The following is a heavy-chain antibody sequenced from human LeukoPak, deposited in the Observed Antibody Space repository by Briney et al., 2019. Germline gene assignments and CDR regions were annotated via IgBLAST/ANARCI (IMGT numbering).Heavy chain of an antibody. V-gene: IGHV3-23*01. J-gene: IGHJ4*02. CDR1: GFTFSTYA. D-gene: IGHD3-10*01. Sequence: GGSLRLSCAASGFTFSTYAMTWVRQAPGKGLEWVSSISGSGDNTYYADSVKGRFTISRDNSKNTLYLQMNSLRAEDTAVYYCAKDLGVWFGESYWGQGTLVTVSS. CDR2: ISGSGDNT. CDR3: AKDLGVWFGESY.